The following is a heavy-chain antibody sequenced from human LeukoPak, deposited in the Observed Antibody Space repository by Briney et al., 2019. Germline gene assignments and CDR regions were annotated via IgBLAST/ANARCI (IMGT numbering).Heavy chain of an antibody. CDR3: AKGKGGNSIAVAGTLFDYGMDV. CDR2: ISSNGGST. J-gene: IGHJ6*02. CDR1: GFTFSSYA. V-gene: IGHV3-64*01. Sequence: QSGGSLRLSCAASGFTFSSYAMCWVRQAPGKGLEYVSAISSNGGSTYYANSVKGRFTISRDNSKNTLYLQMNSLRAEDTAVYYCAKGKGGNSIAVAGTLFDYGMDVWGQGTTVTVSS. D-gene: IGHD6-19*01.